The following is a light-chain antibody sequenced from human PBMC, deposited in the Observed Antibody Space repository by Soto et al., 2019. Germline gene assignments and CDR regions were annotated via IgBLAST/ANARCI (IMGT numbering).Light chain of an antibody. CDR2: GAS. V-gene: IGKV3-15*01. Sequence: EIVMTQSPATLSVSPGERATLSCRASQSVSNNLVWYQQKPGQAPRLLIYGASTRATGIPARFSGSGSGTEFTLTISSLQSEDFAVYYCQQYNNWPPMYTCGQGTKLEIK. J-gene: IGKJ2*01. CDR3: QQYNNWPPMYT. CDR1: QSVSNN.